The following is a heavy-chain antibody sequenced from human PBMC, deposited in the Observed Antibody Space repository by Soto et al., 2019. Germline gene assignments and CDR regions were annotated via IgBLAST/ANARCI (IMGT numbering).Heavy chain of an antibody. D-gene: IGHD6-13*01. V-gene: IGHV3-66*01. CDR2: IYSGGST. CDR3: ARDRFAAAGTFADAFDI. J-gene: IGHJ3*02. CDR1: GFTVSSNY. Sequence: PGGSLRLSCAASGFTVSSNYMSWVRQAPGKGLEWVSVIYSGGSTYYADSVKGRFTISRDNSKNTLYLQMNSLRAEDTAVYYCARDRFAAAGTFADAFDIWGQGTMVTVSS.